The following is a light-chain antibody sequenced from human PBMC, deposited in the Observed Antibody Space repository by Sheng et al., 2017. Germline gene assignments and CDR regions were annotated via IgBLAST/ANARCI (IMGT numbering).Light chain of an antibody. J-gene: IGLJ2*01. CDR2: QDS. CDR3: QAWDSSTVV. V-gene: IGLV3-1*01. CDR1: KLGDKY. Sequence: ELTQPPSVSVSPGQTASITCSGDKLGDKYACWYQQKPGQSPVLVIYQDSKRPSGIPERFSGSNSGNTATLTISGTQAMDEADYYCQAWDSSTVVFGGGTQADRP.